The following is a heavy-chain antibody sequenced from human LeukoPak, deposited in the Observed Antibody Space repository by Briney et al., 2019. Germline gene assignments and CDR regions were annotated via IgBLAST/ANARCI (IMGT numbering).Heavy chain of an antibody. Sequence: SETLSLTCTVSGGSISSYYWSWIRKPPGKGLEWLGYIYYSGSTNYNPSLKSRVTISVDTSKNQFSLKLSSVTAADTAVYYCASYDSSGTLSGYFDYWGQGTLVTVSS. V-gene: IGHV4-59*01. CDR2: IYYSGST. CDR3: ASYDSSGTLSGYFDY. D-gene: IGHD3-22*01. CDR1: GGSISSYY. J-gene: IGHJ4*02.